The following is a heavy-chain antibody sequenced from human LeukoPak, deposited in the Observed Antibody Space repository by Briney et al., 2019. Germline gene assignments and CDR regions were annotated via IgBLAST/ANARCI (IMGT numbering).Heavy chain of an antibody. J-gene: IGHJ6*03. CDR3: ARDRSWSYYSLRSNYYMDV. D-gene: IGHD3-10*01. CDR1: GYTFTSYG. V-gene: IGHV1-18*01. Sequence: GASVKVSCKASGYTFTSYGISWVRQAPGQGLEWMGWISAYNGNTNYAQKLQGRVTMTTDTSTSTAYMELRSLRSDDTAVYYCARDRSWSYYSLRSNYYMDVWGKGTTVTISS. CDR2: ISAYNGNT.